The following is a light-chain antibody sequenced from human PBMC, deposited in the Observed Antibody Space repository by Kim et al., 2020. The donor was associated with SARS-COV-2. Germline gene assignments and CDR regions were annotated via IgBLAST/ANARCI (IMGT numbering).Light chain of an antibody. CDR3: AAWDDNLNGVA. CDR2: GYN. Sequence: GQRVPISGSGSYPNVVRNPVNWWKKGPGTAPTRLIFGYNQRPSGVPARFSGSKSGTSASLAISGLQSEDEADYYCAAWDDNLNGVAFGGGTQLTVL. CDR1: YPNVVRNP. V-gene: IGLV1-44*01. J-gene: IGLJ2*01.